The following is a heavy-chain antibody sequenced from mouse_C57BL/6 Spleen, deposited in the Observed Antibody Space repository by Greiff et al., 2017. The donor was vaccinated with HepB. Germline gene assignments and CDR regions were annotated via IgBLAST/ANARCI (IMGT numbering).Heavy chain of an antibody. Sequence: EVKLMESGGGLVKPGGSLKLSCAASGFTFSDYGMHWVRQTPEKGLEWVAYISSGSSNIYYPDTVKGRFTITRDNANNSLCLQMTSLRSADTAMYYCASKSYYIEYWGQGTPLTVSS. V-gene: IGHV5-17*01. D-gene: IGHD6-5*01. CDR1: GFTFSDYG. CDR2: ISSGSSNI. J-gene: IGHJ2*01. CDR3: ASKSYYIEY.